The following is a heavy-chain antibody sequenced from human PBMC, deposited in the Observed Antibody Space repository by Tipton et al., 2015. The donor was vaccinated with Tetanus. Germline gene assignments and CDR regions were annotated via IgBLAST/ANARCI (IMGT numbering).Heavy chain of an antibody. V-gene: IGHV4-31*03. CDR2: IYYSGST. J-gene: IGHJ4*02. CDR1: GGSISSGGYY. D-gene: IGHD1-26*01. Sequence: GLVKPSQTLSLTCTVSGGSISSGGYYWSWVRQHPGKGLEWIGDIYYSGSTYYNPSLKSRVTISVDTSKNQFSLKLKSGTAADTAVYYCARDQARGARGWNYFDYWGQGTLVTVSS. CDR3: ARDQARGARGWNYFDY.